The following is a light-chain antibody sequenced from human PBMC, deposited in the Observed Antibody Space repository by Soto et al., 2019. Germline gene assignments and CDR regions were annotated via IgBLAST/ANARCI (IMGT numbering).Light chain of an antibody. CDR2: GNS. J-gene: IGLJ1*01. V-gene: IGLV1-40*01. CDR3: QSYDSSRSGLYV. CDR1: SSNIGAGYD. Sequence: QLVLTQPPSVSGAPGQRVTISCTGSSSNIGAGYDVHWYQQLPGTAPKLLIYGNSNRPSGVPDRFSGSKSGTSASLAITGLQAEDEADYCQSYDSSRSGLYVFGTGTKLTVL.